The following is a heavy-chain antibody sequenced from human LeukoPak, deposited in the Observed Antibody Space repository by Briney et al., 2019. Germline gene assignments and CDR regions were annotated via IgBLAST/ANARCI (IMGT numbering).Heavy chain of an antibody. J-gene: IGHJ4*02. V-gene: IGHV4-30-4*08. D-gene: IGHD1-26*01. CDR1: GGSISSGDYY. CDR3: ARETVGAPLVDY. Sequence: PSQTLSLTCTVSGGSISSGDYYWSWIRQPPGKGLEGIGYIYYSGSTYYNPSLKSRVTISVDTSKNHFSLKLSSVTAADTAVYYCARETVGAPLVDYWGQGTLVTVSS. CDR2: IYYSGST.